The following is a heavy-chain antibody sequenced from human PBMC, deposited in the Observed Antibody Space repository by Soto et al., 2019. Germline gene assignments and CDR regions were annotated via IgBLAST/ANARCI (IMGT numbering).Heavy chain of an antibody. CDR2: ISSSSSYI. Sequence: EVQLVESGGGLVKPGGSLRLSCAASGFTFSSYSMNWVRQAPGKGLEWVSSISSSSSYIYYADSVKGRFTISRDNAKNSLYLQINSLRAEDTAVYYCARGKIGYSSGFLFDYWGQGTLVTVSS. D-gene: IGHD3-22*01. CDR1: GFTFSSYS. J-gene: IGHJ4*02. V-gene: IGHV3-21*01. CDR3: ARGKIGYSSGFLFDY.